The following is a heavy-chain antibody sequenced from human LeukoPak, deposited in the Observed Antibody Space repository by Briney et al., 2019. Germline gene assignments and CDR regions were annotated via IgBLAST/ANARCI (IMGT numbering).Heavy chain of an antibody. J-gene: IGHJ4*02. V-gene: IGHV1-2*02. CDR2: INPNSGGT. Sequence: GASVKVSCKASGYTFTGYYIHWVRQAPGQGLEWMGWINPNSGGTNYAQKFQGRVTMTRDTSMSTVYMELSSLRSEDTAVYYCARDLGGVGATTDYFDYWGQGTLVTVSS. CDR1: GYTFTGYY. D-gene: IGHD1-26*01. CDR3: ARDLGGVGATTDYFDY.